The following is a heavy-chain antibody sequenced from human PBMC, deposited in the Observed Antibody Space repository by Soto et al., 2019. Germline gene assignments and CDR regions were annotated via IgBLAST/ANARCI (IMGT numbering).Heavy chain of an antibody. J-gene: IGHJ6*02. D-gene: IGHD1-1*01. CDR1: GYTFTTYD. Sequence: QVQLVQSGAEVTKPGASVKVSCRASGYTFTTYDINWVRQATGQGLEWMGWMSPNSGATGYAKKVQGRVTMTRDTSISTAYTELSNLRSEDTGIYYCASCGDAGGDVWGQGTTVTVSS. V-gene: IGHV1-8*01. CDR3: ASCGDAGGDV. CDR2: MSPNSGAT.